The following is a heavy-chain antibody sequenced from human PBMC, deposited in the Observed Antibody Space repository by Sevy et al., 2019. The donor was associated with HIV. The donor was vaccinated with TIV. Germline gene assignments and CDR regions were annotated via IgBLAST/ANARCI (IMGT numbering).Heavy chain of an antibody. CDR3: AKGVSWLVLGGYFDY. J-gene: IGHJ4*02. Sequence: GGSLRLSCEASGFTFRSYAMSWVRQAPGKGLEWVSGIIGSGDNTYYADSVKGRFTVSRDNSKNTLYVQMNSLRAEDTAVYHCAKGVSWLVLGGYFDYWGQGTPVTVSS. CDR2: IIGSGDNT. D-gene: IGHD6-19*01. CDR1: GFTFRSYA. V-gene: IGHV3-23*01.